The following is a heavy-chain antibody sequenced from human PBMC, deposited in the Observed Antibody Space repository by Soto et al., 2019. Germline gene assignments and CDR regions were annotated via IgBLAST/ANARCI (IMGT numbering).Heavy chain of an antibody. Sequence: SETLSLTCTVSGGSISSYYWSWIRQPPGKGLEWIGYIYYTGSTNYNPSLKSRVTISVDTSKNQFSLKLSSLSAADTAVYYCARHSPPFFYGSGPWDVWGQGTTVTVSS. V-gene: IGHV4-59*08. J-gene: IGHJ6*02. D-gene: IGHD3-10*01. CDR3: ARHSPPFFYGSGPWDV. CDR1: GGSISSYY. CDR2: IYYTGST.